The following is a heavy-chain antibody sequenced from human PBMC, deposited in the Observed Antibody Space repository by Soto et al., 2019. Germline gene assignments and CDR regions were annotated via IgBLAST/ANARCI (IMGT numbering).Heavy chain of an antibody. CDR1: GFTFTYYA. Sequence: EVQLLESGGDLVQPGGSLRLSCAASGFTFTYYAMSWIRQAPGKGLEWVSAITGGGDNTYYADSVKGRFSISRDNSKNTRYLQMNSLRAEDSAFYYCTQDGGSRDWLTVNWGQGTLVTVSS. V-gene: IGHV3-23*01. CDR3: TQDGGSRDWLTVN. CDR2: ITGGGDNT. D-gene: IGHD3-9*01. J-gene: IGHJ4*02.